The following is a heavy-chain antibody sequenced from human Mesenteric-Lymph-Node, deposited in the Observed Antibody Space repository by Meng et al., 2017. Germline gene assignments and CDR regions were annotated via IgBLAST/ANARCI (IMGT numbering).Heavy chain of an antibody. Sequence: QVQLVQCGAEVKEPGASVKVSCKASGYTFTSYHINWVRQATGQGPEWMGWMSPSTDNTGYAEKFQGRVTMTRDTSISTAYMELSSLKSEDTAVYYCARGVAAGVDYWGQGTLVTVSS. CDR2: MSPSTDNT. CDR3: ARGVAAGVDY. D-gene: IGHD6-13*01. J-gene: IGHJ4*02. V-gene: IGHV1-8*01. CDR1: GYTFTSYH.